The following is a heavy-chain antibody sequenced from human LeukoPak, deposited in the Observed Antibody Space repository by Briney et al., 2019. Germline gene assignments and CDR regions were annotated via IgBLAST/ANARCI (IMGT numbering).Heavy chain of an antibody. CDR1: GFTFSSYS. Sequence: GGSLRLSCAASGFTFSSYSMNWVRQAPGKGLEWVSSISSSSSYIYYADSAKGRFTISGDNAKNSLYLQMNSLRAEDTAVYYCAAPGVPAATYYFDYWGQGTLVTVSS. CDR3: AAPGVPAATYYFDY. J-gene: IGHJ4*02. D-gene: IGHD2-2*01. V-gene: IGHV3-21*01. CDR2: ISSSSSYI.